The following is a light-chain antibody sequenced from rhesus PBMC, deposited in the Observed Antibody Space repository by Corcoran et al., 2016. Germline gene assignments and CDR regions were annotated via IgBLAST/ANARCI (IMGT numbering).Light chain of an antibody. CDR2: KAS. J-gene: IGKJ1*01. CDR1: QGISSW. V-gene: IGKV1-21*01. Sequence: DIQMTQSPSSLSASVGDRVTITCRASQGISSWLAWYQQKAGKAPKVLEYKASSSQSVVPSRFSGSGSGTVFTLTISSLQPEYFATYYCQQYNSAPTFGQGTKVEIK. CDR3: QQYNSAPT.